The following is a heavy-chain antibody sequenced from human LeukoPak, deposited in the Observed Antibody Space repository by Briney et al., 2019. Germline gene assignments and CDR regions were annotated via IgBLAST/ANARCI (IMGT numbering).Heavy chain of an antibody. CDR3: ARVVTDILTGYYNVGSDY. D-gene: IGHD3-9*01. CDR2: ISAYNGNT. J-gene: IGHJ4*02. CDR1: GYTFTSYG. V-gene: IGHV1-18*01. Sequence: ASVKVSCKASGYTFTSYGISWVRQAPGQGLEWMGWISAYNGNTNYAQKLQGRVTMTTDTSTSTAYTELRSLRSDDTAVYYCARVVTDILTGYYNVGSDYWGQGTLVTVFS.